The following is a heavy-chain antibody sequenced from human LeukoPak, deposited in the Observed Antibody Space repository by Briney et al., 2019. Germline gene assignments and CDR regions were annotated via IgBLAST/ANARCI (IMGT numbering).Heavy chain of an antibody. CDR3: ARDHGSSGWYLDALDI. V-gene: IGHV3-33*01. Sequence: GRSLRLSCATSGVTFSSFGVHWVRQAPGKGLEWVAVIWSDGTNKYYVDSVKGRFTISRDNSKNTLYLQMNSLRAEDTAVYYCARDHGSSGWYLDALDIWGQGTMVTVSS. D-gene: IGHD6-19*01. CDR1: GVTFSSFG. J-gene: IGHJ3*02. CDR2: IWSDGTNK.